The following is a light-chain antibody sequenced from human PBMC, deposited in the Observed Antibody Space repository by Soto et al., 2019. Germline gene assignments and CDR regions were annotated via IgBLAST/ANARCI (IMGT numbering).Light chain of an antibody. Sequence: QSALTQPASVSGSPGQSINISCTGTSSDVGGYNYVSWYQQHPGKAPKLMIYEVSNRPSGVSNRFSGSKSGNTASLTISGLQAEDEADYYCFSYAGDSTWVFGGGTKVTVL. J-gene: IGLJ3*02. CDR3: FSYAGDSTWV. CDR2: EVS. CDR1: SSDVGGYNY. V-gene: IGLV2-14*01.